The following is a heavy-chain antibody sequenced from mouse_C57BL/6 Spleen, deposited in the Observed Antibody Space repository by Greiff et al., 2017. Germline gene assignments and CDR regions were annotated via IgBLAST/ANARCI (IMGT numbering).Heavy chain of an antibody. V-gene: IGHV1-52*01. D-gene: IGHD1-1*01. CDR1: GYTFTSYW. CDR2: IDPSDSET. J-gene: IGHJ3*01. Sequence: QVQLKQPGAELVRPGSSVKLSCKASGYTFTSYWMHWVKQRPIQGLEWIGNIDPSDSETHYNQKFKDKATLTVDKSSSTAYMQLSSLTSEDSAVYYCARWDYYGSSYWFAYWGQGTLVTVSA. CDR3: ARWDYYGSSYWFAY.